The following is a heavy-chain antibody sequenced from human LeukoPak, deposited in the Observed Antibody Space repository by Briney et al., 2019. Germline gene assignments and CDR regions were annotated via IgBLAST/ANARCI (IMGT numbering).Heavy chain of an antibody. CDR3: ARDFGPIYGDFMDY. Sequence: GGSLRLSCAASGFTFSSYWMSWVRQAPGKGLEWVANIKQDGSGKYYVDSVKGRFTISRDNAKNSLYLQMNSLRAEDTAVYYCARDFGPIYGDFMDYWGQGTLVTVSS. CDR2: IKQDGSGK. J-gene: IGHJ4*02. V-gene: IGHV3-7*01. CDR1: GFTFSSYW. D-gene: IGHD4-17*01.